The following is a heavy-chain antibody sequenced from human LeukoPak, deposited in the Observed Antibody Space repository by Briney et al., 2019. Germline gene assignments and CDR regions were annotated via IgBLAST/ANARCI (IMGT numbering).Heavy chain of an antibody. CDR3: ARELDGIAVAGTGEDY. V-gene: IGHV1-2*02. CDR2: INPNSGGT. J-gene: IGHJ4*02. Sequence: ASVTVSFKASGYTFTGYYMHWVRQAPGQGLEWMGWINPNSGGTNYAQKFQGRVTMTRDTSISTAYMELSRLRSDDTAVYYCARELDGIAVAGTGEDYWGQGTLVTVSS. CDR1: GYTFTGYY. D-gene: IGHD6-19*01.